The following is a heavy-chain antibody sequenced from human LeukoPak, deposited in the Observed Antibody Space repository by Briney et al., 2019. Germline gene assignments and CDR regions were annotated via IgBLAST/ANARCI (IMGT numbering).Heavy chain of an antibody. D-gene: IGHD3-10*01. Sequence: GASVEVSCKASGYTFTSYGISWVRQAPGQGLEWMGWISAYNGNTNYAQKLQGIVTMTTDTSTSTAYMELRSLRSDDTAVYYCARITMVRGTDYWGQGTLVTVSS. CDR2: ISAYNGNT. CDR3: ARITMVRGTDY. V-gene: IGHV1-18*01. CDR1: GYTFTSYG. J-gene: IGHJ4*02.